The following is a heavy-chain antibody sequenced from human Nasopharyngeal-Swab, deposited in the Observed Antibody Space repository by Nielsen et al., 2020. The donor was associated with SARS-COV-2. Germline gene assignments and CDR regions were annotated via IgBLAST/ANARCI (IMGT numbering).Heavy chain of an antibody. J-gene: IGHJ4*02. CDR2: ISRTYST. Sequence: GESLKISCVASGFTFSSYAMNWVRQAPGKGLEWVSAISRTYSTYYADSVRGRFTVSRDNSKNTLYLQMSSLRVEDTAVYYCVKHQGSSSDQWGQGTLVTVSS. CDR3: VKHQGSSSDQ. V-gene: IGHV3-23*01. CDR1: GFTFSSYA.